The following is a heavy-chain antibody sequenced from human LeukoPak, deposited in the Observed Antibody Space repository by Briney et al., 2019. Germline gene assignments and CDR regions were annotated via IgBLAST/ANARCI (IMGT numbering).Heavy chain of an antibody. Sequence: PGWPLRLSCAVSGFTFSSYGIHWVRQAPGKGLEWVAVISFDGSNKYYADSVKGRFTISRDNSKNTLYLQMHSLRAEDTAVYYCAKSIVGATGDAFDIWGQGTMVTVSS. D-gene: IGHD1-26*01. J-gene: IGHJ3*02. CDR3: AKSIVGATGDAFDI. CDR2: ISFDGSNK. CDR1: GFTFSSYG. V-gene: IGHV3-30*18.